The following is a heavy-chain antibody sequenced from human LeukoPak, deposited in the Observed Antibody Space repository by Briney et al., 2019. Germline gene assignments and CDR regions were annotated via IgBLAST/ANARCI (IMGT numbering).Heavy chain of an antibody. CDR2: ISAYNGDT. Sequence: ASVKVSCKASGGTFSSYAISWVRQAPGQGLEWMGWISAYNGDTNYAQNLQGRVTMTTDTSTSTAYMELRSLRSDDTAVYYCARDPSNSSGRYVLFDFWGQGTLVTVSS. V-gene: IGHV1-18*01. CDR1: GGTFSSYA. CDR3: ARDPSNSSGRYVLFDF. D-gene: IGHD6-19*01. J-gene: IGHJ4*02.